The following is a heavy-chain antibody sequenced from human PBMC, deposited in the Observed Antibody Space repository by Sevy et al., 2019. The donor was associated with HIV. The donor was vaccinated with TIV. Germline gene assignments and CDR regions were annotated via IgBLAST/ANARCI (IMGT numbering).Heavy chain of an antibody. Sequence: GGSLRLSCTASGFTLSDYYMSWIRQAPGKGLQWISYISGSDDSGGDDTIYYADSVKGRFTDSRDNAKNSLYLQMSSLRADDTAVYYWARDQLKDGKGGDYYYHAMDVWGRGTTVTVSS. CDR3: ARDQLKDGKGGDYYYHAMDV. V-gene: IGHV3-11*01. D-gene: IGHD3-16*01. J-gene: IGHJ6*02. CDR2: ISGSDDSGGDDTI. CDR1: GFTLSDYY.